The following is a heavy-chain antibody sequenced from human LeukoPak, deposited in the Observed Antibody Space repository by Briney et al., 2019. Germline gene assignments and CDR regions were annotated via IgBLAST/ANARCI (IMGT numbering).Heavy chain of an antibody. CDR1: GFTFSRHS. D-gene: IGHD1-26*01. Sequence: GGSLRLSFAASGFTFSRHSMNWVRQAPGKGLEWVSSSSTSSRYIYYADSVKGRFTISRDNAKNSLYLQMNSLRAEDTAVYYCARDPENVSGSHSHFDPWGRGTLVTVSS. CDR3: ARDPENVSGSHSHFDP. V-gene: IGHV3-21*01. CDR2: SSTSSRYI. J-gene: IGHJ2*01.